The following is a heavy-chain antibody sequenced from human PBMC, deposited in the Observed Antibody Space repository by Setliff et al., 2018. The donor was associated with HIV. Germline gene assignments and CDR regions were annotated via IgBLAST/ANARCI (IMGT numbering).Heavy chain of an antibody. CDR3: ARHSIAVVIGVPERDDAFDI. J-gene: IGHJ3*02. V-gene: IGHV4-39*01. Sequence: SETLSLTCTVSGGSSSSSSFYWGWIRQPPGKGLEWIGSIYYSGNTYYNPSLKSRVTISVDTSKNQFSLKLSSVTAADTAVYYCARHSIAVVIGVPERDDAFDIWGHGTMVTVSS. CDR1: GGSSSSSSFY. D-gene: IGHD2-21*01. CDR2: IYYSGNT.